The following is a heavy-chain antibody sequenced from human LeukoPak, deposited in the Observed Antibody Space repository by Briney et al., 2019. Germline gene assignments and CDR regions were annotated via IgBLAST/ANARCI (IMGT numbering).Heavy chain of an antibody. J-gene: IGHJ4*02. V-gene: IGHV3-64*01. Sequence: GGSLRLSCAASGFIFSSYAMHWVRQAPGKGLEYVSAISSNGGSTYYANSVKGRFTISRDNSKNTLYLQMGSLRAEDMAVYYCAREGQQLVSDYWGQGTPVTVSS. CDR3: AREGQQLVSDY. CDR2: ISSNGGST. D-gene: IGHD6-13*01. CDR1: GFIFSSYA.